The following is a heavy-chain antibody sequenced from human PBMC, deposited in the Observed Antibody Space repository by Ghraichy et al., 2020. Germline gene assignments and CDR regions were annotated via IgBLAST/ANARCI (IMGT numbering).Heavy chain of an antibody. V-gene: IGHV4-34*01. J-gene: IGHJ3*02. Sequence: SETLSLTCAVYGGSFSGYYWSWIRQPPGKGLEWIGEINHSGSTNYNPSLKSRVTISVDTSKNQFSLKLSSVTAADTAVYYCARRRYSSRVAFDIWGQGTMVTVSS. CDR2: INHSGST. D-gene: IGHD6-13*01. CDR1: GGSFSGYY. CDR3: ARRRYSSRVAFDI.